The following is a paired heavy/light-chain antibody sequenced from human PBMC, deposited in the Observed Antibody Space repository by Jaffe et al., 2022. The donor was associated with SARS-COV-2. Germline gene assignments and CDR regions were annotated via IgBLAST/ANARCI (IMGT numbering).Heavy chain of an antibody. CDR1: GFTFSSYA. V-gene: IGHV3-30*04. CDR3: ARGDHYYGSGSYYFDY. D-gene: IGHD3-10*01. J-gene: IGHJ4*02. Sequence: QVQLVESGGGVVQPGRSLRLSCAASGFTFSSYAMHWVRQAPGKGLEWVAAISHDGNNNYYADSVKGRFTISRDNSKSTLFLQMNSLKTEDTAVYYCARGDHYYGSGSYYFDYWGQGTLVTVSS. CDR2: ISHDGNNN.
Light chain of an antibody. Sequence: DIVMTQTPLSLSVTPGQPASISCKSSQSLLHSDGKTYLYWYLQKPGQPPQLLIYEVSNRFSGVPDSFSGSGSGTDFTLKISRVEAEDVGIYYCMQSIQLPLTFGGGTKVEIK. J-gene: IGKJ4*01. CDR2: EVS. CDR3: MQSIQLPLT. CDR1: QSLLHSDGKTY. V-gene: IGKV2D-29*01.